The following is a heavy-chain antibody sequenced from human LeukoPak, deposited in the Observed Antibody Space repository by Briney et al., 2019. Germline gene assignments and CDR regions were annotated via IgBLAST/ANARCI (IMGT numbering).Heavy chain of an antibody. V-gene: IGHV3-53*04. CDR3: ARGGTLGYSSGRIYY. CDR2: IYSAGNT. Sequence: PGESLRLSCVASGFTLSSNYMSWVRQPPGKGLEWVSVIYSAGNTYYTDSAKGRFTISRHNSENTLYRQMNSLRVEDTAVYYCARGGTLGYSSGRIYYWGQGTLVTVSS. D-gene: IGHD6-19*01. CDR1: GFTLSSNY. J-gene: IGHJ4*02.